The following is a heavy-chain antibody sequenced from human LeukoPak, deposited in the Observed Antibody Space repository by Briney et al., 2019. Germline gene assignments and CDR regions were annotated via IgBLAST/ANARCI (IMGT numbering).Heavy chain of an antibody. CDR3: ARAAANSSSSSDY. Sequence: SVKVSCKASGGTFSSYAISWVRQAPGQGLEWMGGIIPIFGTANYAQKFQGRVTITADESTSTAYMELSSLRSDDTAVYYCARAAANSSSSSDYWGQGTLVTVSS. CDR1: GGTFSSYA. J-gene: IGHJ4*02. V-gene: IGHV1-69*01. CDR2: IIPIFGTA. D-gene: IGHD6-6*01.